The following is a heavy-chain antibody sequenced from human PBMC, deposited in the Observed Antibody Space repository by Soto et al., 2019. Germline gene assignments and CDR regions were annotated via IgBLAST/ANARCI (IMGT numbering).Heavy chain of an antibody. V-gene: IGHV1-69*15. J-gene: IGHJ3*01. D-gene: IGHD2-15*01. CDR3: ARGHKFGGNSDAFDV. CDR1: GGSFRRES. Sequence: QVQLVQSGAEVKKPGSSVKVSCQASGGSFRRESINWVRQAPGQGPEWMGNILPFFGTADYAQKFQGRLTLTADVSTTTVYMELSSLRFEDTAVYYCARGHKFGGNSDAFDVWGQGTMVIVSS. CDR2: ILPFFGTA.